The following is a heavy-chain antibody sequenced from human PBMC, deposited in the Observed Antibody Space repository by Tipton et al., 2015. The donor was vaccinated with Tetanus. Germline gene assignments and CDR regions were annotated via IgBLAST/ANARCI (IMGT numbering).Heavy chain of an antibody. CDR2: INPIGGST. D-gene: IGHD4-17*01. V-gene: IGHV1-46*01. CDR1: GYTLTSYH. Sequence: QSGPEVKKPGASVKVSCKASGYTLTSYHMHWVRQAPGQGLEWMGIINPIGGSTSYAQKFQGRITMTGDTSTSTVYMDLNSLRAEDTAVYYCARDDDNGDYNLDYWGQGTLVTVSS. J-gene: IGHJ4*02. CDR3: ARDDDNGDYNLDY.